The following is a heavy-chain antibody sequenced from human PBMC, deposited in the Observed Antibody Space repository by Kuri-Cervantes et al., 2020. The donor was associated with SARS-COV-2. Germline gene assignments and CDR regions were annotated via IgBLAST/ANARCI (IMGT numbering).Heavy chain of an antibody. CDR3: ARDAAADNLSDH. J-gene: IGHJ4*02. Sequence: ASVKVSCKASGYTFTSYGISWVRQAPGQGLEWMGWISAYNGNTNYAQKLQGRVTMTTDTSTSTAYMELRSLRSEDTAVYYCARDAAADNLSDHWGQGTLVTVSS. V-gene: IGHV1-18*01. CDR2: ISAYNGNT. CDR1: GYTFTSYG. D-gene: IGHD6-13*01.